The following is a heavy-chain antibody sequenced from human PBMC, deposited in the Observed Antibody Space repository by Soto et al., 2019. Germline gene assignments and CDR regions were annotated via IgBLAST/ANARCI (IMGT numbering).Heavy chain of an antibody. CDR3: ARDQRGYNWFDP. CDR1: GGTFSSYA. V-gene: IGHV1-69*06. D-gene: IGHD3-16*01. J-gene: IGHJ5*02. CDR2: IIPIFGTA. Sequence: GASVKVSCKASGGTFSSYAISWVRHAPGQGLEWMGGIIPIFGTANYAQKFQGRVTIPANKSTSTAYMELSSMRSEDTAVYYCARDQRGYNWFDPWGQGTLVTVSS.